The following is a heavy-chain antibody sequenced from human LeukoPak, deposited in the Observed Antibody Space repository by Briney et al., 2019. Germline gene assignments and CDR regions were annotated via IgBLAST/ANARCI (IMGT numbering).Heavy chain of an antibody. J-gene: IGHJ4*02. CDR2: TYYRSKWYS. CDR1: GDSVSRNTAG. Sequence: SQTLSLTCAISGDSVSRNTAGWNWIRQSPSRGLEWLGRTYYRSKWYSDFAPSVRNRITINPDTSKNQFSLQLNSVIPEDTAVYYCARASKGLFLEWLSIGYYFDYWGQGTLVTVSS. V-gene: IGHV6-1*01. D-gene: IGHD3-3*01. CDR3: ARASKGLFLEWLSIGYYFDY.